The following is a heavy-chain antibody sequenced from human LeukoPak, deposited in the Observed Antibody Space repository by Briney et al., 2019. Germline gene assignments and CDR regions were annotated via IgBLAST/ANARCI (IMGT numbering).Heavy chain of an antibody. CDR1: GFTFSSYW. Sequence: GGSLRLSCAASGFTFSSYWMHWVRQAPGKGLVWVSRINSYGSSTSYADSVKGRFTISRDNAKNTLYLQMNSLRAEDTAVYYCARVKDCTNGVCFDVADYWGQGTLVTVSS. CDR3: ARVKDCTNGVCFDVADY. J-gene: IGHJ4*02. D-gene: IGHD2-8*01. V-gene: IGHV3-74*01. CDR2: INSYGSST.